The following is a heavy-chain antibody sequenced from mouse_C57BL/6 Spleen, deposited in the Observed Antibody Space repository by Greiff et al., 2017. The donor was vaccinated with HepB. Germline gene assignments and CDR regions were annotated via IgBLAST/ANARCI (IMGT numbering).Heavy chain of an antibody. CDR1: GYAFSSSW. CDR2: IYPGDGDT. CDR3: ARRTIYYGSSYYAMGY. V-gene: IGHV1-82*01. Sequence: VQLVESGPELVKPGASVKISCKASGYAFSSSWMNWVKQRPGKGLEWIGRIYPGDGDTNYNGKFKSKATLTADKSSSTPYMQHSSLTAEDSAVYWCARRTIYYGSSYYAMGYWGQGTSVT. D-gene: IGHD1-1*01. J-gene: IGHJ4*01.